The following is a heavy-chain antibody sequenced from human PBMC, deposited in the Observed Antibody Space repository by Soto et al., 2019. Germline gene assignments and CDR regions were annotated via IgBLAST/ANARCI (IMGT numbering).Heavy chain of an antibody. CDR1: GGSISNYF. J-gene: IGHJ6*03. CDR2: IFNSGST. Sequence: QVQLQESGPGLVKSSETLSLTCRVSGGSISNYFWSWIRQPPGKGLEWIGYIFNSGSTIYNPSLKSRVTLTLDTSKNQFSLRLGSVTVADTAIYYCARGPETYYMDVWGKGTTVTVSS. CDR3: ARGPETYYMDV. V-gene: IGHV4-59*01.